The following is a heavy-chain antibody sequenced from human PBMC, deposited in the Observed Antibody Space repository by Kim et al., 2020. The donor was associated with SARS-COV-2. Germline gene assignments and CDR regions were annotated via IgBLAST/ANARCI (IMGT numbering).Heavy chain of an antibody. CDR2: INHSGST. J-gene: IGHJ4*02. D-gene: IGHD3-3*01. CDR1: GGSFSGYY. Sequence: SETLSLTCAVYGGSFSGYYWSWIRQPPGKGLEWIGEINHSGSTNYNPSLKSRVTISVDTSKNQFSLKLSSVTAADTAVYYCARGQRRIFGVVRLYYFDYWGQGTLVTVSS. CDR3: ARGQRRIFGVVRLYYFDY. V-gene: IGHV4-34*01.